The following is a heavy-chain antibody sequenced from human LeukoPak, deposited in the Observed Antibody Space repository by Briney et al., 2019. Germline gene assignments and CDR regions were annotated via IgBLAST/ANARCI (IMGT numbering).Heavy chain of an antibody. CDR1: GFSFSSYA. V-gene: IGHV3-48*01. J-gene: IGHJ5*02. D-gene: IGHD3-10*01. CDR3: AREAYYSGPAYNWFDP. Sequence: GGSLRLSCATSGFSFSSYAMSWVRQAPGKGLEWVSYISSSSSTIYYADSVKGRFTISRDNAKNSLYLQMNSLRAEDTAVYYCAREAYYSGPAYNWFDPWGQGTLVTVSS. CDR2: ISSSSSTI.